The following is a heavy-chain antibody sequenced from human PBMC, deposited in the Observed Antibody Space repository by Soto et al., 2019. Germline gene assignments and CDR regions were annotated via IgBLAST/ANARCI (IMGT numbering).Heavy chain of an antibody. Sequence: PSGTLSLTCAFPSFSIRSRGYSWSWIRQPPGKGLEWIGYIYHSGSTYYNPSLKSRVTISVDRSKNQFSLKLSSVTAADTAVYYCARVPGPWGQGTLVTVS. J-gene: IGHJ5*02. CDR3: ARVPGP. CDR2: IYHSGST. CDR1: SFSIRSRGYS. V-gene: IGHV4-30-2*01.